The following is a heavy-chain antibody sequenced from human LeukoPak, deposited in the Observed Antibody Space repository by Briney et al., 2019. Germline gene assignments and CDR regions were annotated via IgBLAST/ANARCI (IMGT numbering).Heavy chain of an antibody. D-gene: IGHD1-26*01. V-gene: IGHV5-51*01. Sequence: GESLRLSCKGSGYSFSTYWIACVRQAPGKGLELMGIIYPGDSDTRYSPSFQGQVSISAYKSISTAYLLWSSLKASDTAIYYCARHAIMGATKSYSNYGGQGTLVTVSS. J-gene: IGHJ4*02. CDR2: IYPGDSDT. CDR3: ARHAIMGATKSYSNY. CDR1: GYSFSTYW.